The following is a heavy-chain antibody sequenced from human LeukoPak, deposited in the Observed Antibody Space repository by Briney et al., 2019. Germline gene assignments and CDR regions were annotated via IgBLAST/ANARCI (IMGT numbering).Heavy chain of an antibody. CDR3: ARDRSWNYAYYYHGMDV. CDR1: GFTFSSYS. J-gene: IGHJ6*02. Sequence: GESLRLSCAASGFTFSSYSMNWVRQAPGKGLEWVSYISSSSSTIYYADSVKGRFTISRDNAKNSLYLQMNSLGADDTAVYYCARDRSWNYAYYYHGMDVWGQGTTVTVS. D-gene: IGHD1-7*01. V-gene: IGHV3-48*04. CDR2: ISSSSSTI.